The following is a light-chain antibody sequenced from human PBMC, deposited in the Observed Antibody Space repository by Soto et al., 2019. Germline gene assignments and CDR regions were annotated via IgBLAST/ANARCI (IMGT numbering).Light chain of an antibody. V-gene: IGKV3-20*01. CDR1: QSVSNNN. J-gene: IGKJ1*01. CDR3: QQYGNSLWT. Sequence: EIVLTQSPGTLSLSPGEGATLSCRASQSVSNNNLAWYRQRPGQSPRLLIYGASSRATGIPDRFSGSGSGTDXTXXISXXEPXXFAVYYCQQYGNSLWTFGQGTKVEIK. CDR2: GAS.